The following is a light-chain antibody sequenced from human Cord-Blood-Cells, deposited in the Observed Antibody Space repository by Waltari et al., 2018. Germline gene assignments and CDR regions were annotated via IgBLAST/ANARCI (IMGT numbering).Light chain of an antibody. CDR1: KLGAKY. V-gene: IGLV3-1*01. Sequence: SYELTQPPSVSVSPGQTASITCSGDKLGAKYACWYQQKPGQSPGLVIDQDSQRPSGIPERFSGSNSGNTAALTISGTQAMDEADYYCQAWDSSTYVFGTGTKVTVL. CDR2: QDS. J-gene: IGLJ1*01. CDR3: QAWDSSTYV.